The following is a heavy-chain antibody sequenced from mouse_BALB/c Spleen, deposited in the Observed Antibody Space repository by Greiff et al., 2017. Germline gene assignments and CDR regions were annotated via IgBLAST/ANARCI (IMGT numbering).Heavy chain of an antibody. V-gene: IGHV1-9*01. CDR1: GYTFSSYW. Sequence: VQVVESGAELMKPGASVKISCKATGYTFSSYWIEWVKQRPGHGLEWIGEILPGSGSTNYNEKFKGKATFTADTSSNTAYMQLSSLTSEDSAVYYCAREGKRRDAMDYWGQGTSVTVSS. D-gene: IGHD1-2*01. CDR3: AREGKRRDAMDY. J-gene: IGHJ4*01. CDR2: ILPGSGST.